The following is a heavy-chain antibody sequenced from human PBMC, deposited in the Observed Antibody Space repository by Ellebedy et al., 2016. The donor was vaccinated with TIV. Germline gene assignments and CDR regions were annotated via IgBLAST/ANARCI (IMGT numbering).Heavy chain of an antibody. CDR1: GFTLSDHY. Sequence: GESLKISCVASGFTLSDHYMDWVCQAPGKGLEWVGRTRSKAKSYTTDYAASVKGRFTVSRDDSQTSLSLQMNSLKTEDTALYYCCRVEGGGFYAYWGQGTLVTVSA. J-gene: IGHJ4*02. CDR2: TRSKAKSYTT. CDR3: CRVEGGGFYAY. D-gene: IGHD3-22*01. V-gene: IGHV3-72*01.